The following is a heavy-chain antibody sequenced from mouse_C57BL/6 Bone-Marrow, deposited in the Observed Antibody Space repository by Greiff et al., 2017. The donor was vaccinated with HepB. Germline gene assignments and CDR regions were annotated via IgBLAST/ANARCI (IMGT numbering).Heavy chain of an antibody. V-gene: IGHV1-5*01. Sequence: VQLQQSGTVLARPGASVKMSCKTSGYTFTSYWMHWVKQRPGQGLEWIGAIYPGNSDTSYNQKFKGKAKLTAVTSASTAYMELSSLTNEDSAVYYCTTGGIYYDYDGFDYWGQGTTLTVSS. CDR1: GYTFTSYW. CDR3: TTGGIYYDYDGFDY. J-gene: IGHJ2*01. CDR2: IYPGNSDT. D-gene: IGHD2-4*01.